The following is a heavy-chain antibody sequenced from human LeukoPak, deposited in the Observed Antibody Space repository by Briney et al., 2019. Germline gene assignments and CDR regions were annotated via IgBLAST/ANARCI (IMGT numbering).Heavy chain of an antibody. Sequence: PSETLSLTCAVYGGSFSGYYWSWIRQPPGKGLEWIGEINHSGSTNYNPSLKSRVTISVDTSKNQFSLKLSSVTAADTAVYYSARGPFLEWLLYNCFDPWGQGTLVTVSS. V-gene: IGHV4-34*01. CDR2: INHSGST. J-gene: IGHJ5*02. CDR3: ARGPFLEWLLYNCFDP. D-gene: IGHD3-3*02. CDR1: GGSFSGYY.